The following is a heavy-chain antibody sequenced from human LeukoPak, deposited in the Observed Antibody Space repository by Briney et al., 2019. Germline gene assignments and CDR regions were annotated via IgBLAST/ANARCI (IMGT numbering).Heavy chain of an antibody. J-gene: IGHJ4*02. CDR3: ARAMYSSGFDY. CDR1: GFTFSSYA. V-gene: IGHV3-23*01. CDR2: ISGSGGST. D-gene: IGHD6-19*01. Sequence: GGSLRLSCAASGFTFSSYAMSWVRQAPGKGLEWVSAISGSGGSTYYADSVKGRFTISRDNAKNSLYLQMNSLRAEDTAVYYCARAMYSSGFDYWGQGTLVTVSS.